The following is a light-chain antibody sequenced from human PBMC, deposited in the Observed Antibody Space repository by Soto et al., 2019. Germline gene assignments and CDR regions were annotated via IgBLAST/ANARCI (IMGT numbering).Light chain of an antibody. CDR3: QQSYTTPYT. CDR1: QSIRSY. V-gene: IGKV1-39*01. J-gene: IGKJ2*01. Sequence: DIQMTQSPSYLSASVGDRVTITCRASQSIRSYLNWYHQKQGKTPQLLIYGASNLQSGAPSRFTGSGSVTHFTLTISSLQPEDFATYYCQQSYTTPYTFGQGTKLEIK. CDR2: GAS.